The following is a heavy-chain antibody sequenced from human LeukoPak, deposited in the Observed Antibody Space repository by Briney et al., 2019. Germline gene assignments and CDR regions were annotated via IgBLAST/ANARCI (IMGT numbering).Heavy chain of an antibody. D-gene: IGHD2-15*01. J-gene: IGHJ6*02. Sequence: GGSLSLSCAASGFTLSKFDMYWVRQAPGKGLECVSVISGSGGSTYYADSVKGRFTISRDNSKNKLYLQMNSLRAEDTAVYYCAKDGYCSGGSCYLPHYYYYGMDVWGQGTTVTVSS. CDR3: AKDGYCSGGSCYLPHYYYYGMDV. V-gene: IGHV3-23*01. CDR2: ISGSGGST. CDR1: GFTLSKFD.